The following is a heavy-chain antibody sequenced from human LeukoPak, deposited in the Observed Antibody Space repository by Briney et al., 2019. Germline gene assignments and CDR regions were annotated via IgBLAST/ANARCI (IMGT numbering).Heavy chain of an antibody. Sequence: ASVKVSCKASGYSFTGYFIHWVRQAPGQGLEWVGCIDPNSGDTKYAQKFQGRVRMPRDTSTRTAYMELSRLRSDDAAVYFCARSGSTGYSLDYWGQGTLVTVSS. CDR1: GYSFTGYF. CDR2: IDPNSGDT. J-gene: IGHJ4*02. V-gene: IGHV1-2*02. D-gene: IGHD3-22*01. CDR3: ARSGSTGYSLDY.